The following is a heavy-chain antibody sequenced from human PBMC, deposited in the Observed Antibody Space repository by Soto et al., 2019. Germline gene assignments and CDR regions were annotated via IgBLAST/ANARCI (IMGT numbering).Heavy chain of an antibody. V-gene: IGHV3-23*01. CDR2: ISGSGGST. CDR3: AKDGLRFLEWLFNYFDY. CDR1: GFTFSSYA. Sequence: GGSLRLSCAASGFTFSSYAMSWVRQAPGKGLEWVSAISGSGGSTYYADSVKGRFTISRDNSKNTLYLQMNSLRAEDTAVYYCAKDGLRFLEWLFNYFDYWGQGTLVT. D-gene: IGHD3-3*01. J-gene: IGHJ4*02.